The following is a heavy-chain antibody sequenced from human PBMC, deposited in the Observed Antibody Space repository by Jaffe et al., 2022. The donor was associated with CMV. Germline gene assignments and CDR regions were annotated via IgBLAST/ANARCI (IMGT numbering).Heavy chain of an antibody. Sequence: QLQLQESGPGLVKPSETLSLTCTVSGGSISSSSYYWGWIRQPPGKGLEWIGSIYYSGSTYYNPSLKSRVTISVDTSKNQFSLKLSSVTAADTAVYYCARQVGGSYRPRELDYWGQGTLVTVSS. CDR1: GGSISSSSYY. D-gene: IGHD3-16*02. CDR2: IYYSGST. V-gene: IGHV4-39*01. CDR3: ARQVGGSYRPRELDY. J-gene: IGHJ4*02.